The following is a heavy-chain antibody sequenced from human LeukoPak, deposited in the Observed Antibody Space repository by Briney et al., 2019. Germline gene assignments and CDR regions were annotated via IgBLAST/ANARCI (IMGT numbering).Heavy chain of an antibody. CDR1: GGSFSGYY. D-gene: IGHD3-9*01. V-gene: IGHV4-34*01. CDR3: ASRQTGSDY. J-gene: IGHJ4*02. CDR2: VNHSGST. Sequence: PSETLSLTCAVYGGSFSGYYWSWIRQPPGKGLEWIGEVNHSGSTNYNPSLKSRVTISVDTSKNQFSLKLSSVTAADTAVYYCASRQTGSDYWGQGTLVTVSS.